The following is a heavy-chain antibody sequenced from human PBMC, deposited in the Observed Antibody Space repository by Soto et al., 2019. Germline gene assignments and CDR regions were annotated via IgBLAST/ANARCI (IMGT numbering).Heavy chain of an antibody. Sequence: PGGSLRLSCAASGFTFSIYSMNWVRHAPGKGLEWVSYISSSSSTIYYADSVKGRFTISRDNAKNSLYLQMNSLRDEDTAVYYCARDKADYDYVWGSYRQYARWFDPWGQGTLVTVSS. CDR2: ISSSSSTI. CDR1: GFTFSIYS. V-gene: IGHV3-48*02. D-gene: IGHD3-16*02. CDR3: ARDKADYDYVWGSYRQYARWFDP. J-gene: IGHJ5*02.